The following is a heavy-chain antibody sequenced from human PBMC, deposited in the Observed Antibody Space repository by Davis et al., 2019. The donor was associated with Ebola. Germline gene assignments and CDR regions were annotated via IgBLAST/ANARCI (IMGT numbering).Heavy chain of an antibody. V-gene: IGHV1-18*01. CDR1: GYTFTSYG. CDR2: ISGYNGTT. J-gene: IGHJ5*02. Sequence: ASVKVSCKASGYTFTSYGLSWVRQAPGQGLEWVGWISGYNGTTYYAQKLQGRLTMTTDTSTGTAYMELRSLRSDDTAGYYCARDLGLYSNYEDWFDPWGQGTLVTVSS. CDR3: ARDLGLYSNYEDWFDP. D-gene: IGHD4-11*01.